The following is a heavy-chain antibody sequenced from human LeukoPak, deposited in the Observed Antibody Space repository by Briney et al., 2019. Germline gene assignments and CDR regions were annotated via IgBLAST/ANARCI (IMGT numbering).Heavy chain of an antibody. V-gene: IGHV3-53*01. D-gene: IGHD3-9*01. CDR2: IHSGGST. CDR3: ARSGVDWLRYYYYGMDV. Sequence: GGSLRLSCAASGFTFSDYYMSWIRQAPGKGLEWVSVIHSGGSTYYADSVKGRFTISRDNSKNTLYLQMNSLRAEDTAVYYCARSGVDWLRYYYYGMDVWGQGTTVTVSS. J-gene: IGHJ6*02. CDR1: GFTFSDYY.